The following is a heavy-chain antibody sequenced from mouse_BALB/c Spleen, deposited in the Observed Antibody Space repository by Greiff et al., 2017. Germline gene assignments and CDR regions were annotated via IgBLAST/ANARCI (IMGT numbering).Heavy chain of an antibody. CDR2: ISSGGST. J-gene: IGHJ2*01. CDR1: GFTFSSYA. Sequence: EVKLVESGGGLVKPGGSLKLSCAASGFTFSSYAMSWVRQTPEKRLEWVASISSGGSTYYPDSVKGRFTISRDNAKNTLYLQMSSLKSEDTAMYYCARVLFDYWGQGTTLTVSS. CDR3: ARVLFDY. V-gene: IGHV5-6-5*01.